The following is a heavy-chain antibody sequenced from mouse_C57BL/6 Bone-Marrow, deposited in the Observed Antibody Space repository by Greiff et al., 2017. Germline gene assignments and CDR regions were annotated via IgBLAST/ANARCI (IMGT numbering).Heavy chain of an antibody. Sequence: EVQLVESGGGLVKPGGSLKLSCAASGFTFSDYGMHWVRQAPEKGLEWVAYISSGSSTIYYADTVEGRFTISRDNAKNTLFLQMTSLRSEDTAMYYCARKAYYSNYCFAYWGQGTLVTVSA. CDR1: GFTFSDYG. J-gene: IGHJ3*01. CDR2: ISSGSSTI. CDR3: ARKAYYSNYCFAY. V-gene: IGHV5-17*01. D-gene: IGHD2-5*01.